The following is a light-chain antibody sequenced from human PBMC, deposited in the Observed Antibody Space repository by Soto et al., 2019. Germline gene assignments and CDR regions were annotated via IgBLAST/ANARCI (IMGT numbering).Light chain of an antibody. Sequence: QSVLTQAPSASGTPGQRVTISCSGSSSNIGSNTVNWSQQLPGTAPKLLIYNNAQRPSGVPDRFSGSKSGTSASLAIGGLQSEEEADYYCAVWDDSLNGWVFGGGTKLTVL. J-gene: IGLJ3*02. V-gene: IGLV1-44*01. CDR1: SSNIGSNT. CDR3: AVWDDSLNGWV. CDR2: NNA.